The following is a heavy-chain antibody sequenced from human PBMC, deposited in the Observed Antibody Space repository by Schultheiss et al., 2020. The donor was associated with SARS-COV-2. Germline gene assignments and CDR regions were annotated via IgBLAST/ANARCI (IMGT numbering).Heavy chain of an antibody. CDR3: VRVAMTTVTELDY. D-gene: IGHD4-17*01. J-gene: IGHJ4*02. Sequence: GGSLRLSCAASGLSFNSYTMNWVRQAPGKGLEWVSSISSSGAYIYYTDSLRGRFTISRDNAKNSLYLQLNSLRVEDTAVYYCVRVAMTTVTELDYWGQGTLVTVSS. CDR1: GLSFNSYT. CDR2: ISSSGAYI. V-gene: IGHV3-21*01.